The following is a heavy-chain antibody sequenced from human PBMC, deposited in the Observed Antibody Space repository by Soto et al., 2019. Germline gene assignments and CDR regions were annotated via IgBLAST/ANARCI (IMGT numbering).Heavy chain of an antibody. CDR3: ERHSIWLLLSDY. D-gene: IGHD3-22*01. CDR1: GGSISNSNYY. CDR2: IYYTGNT. J-gene: IGHJ4*02. Sequence: ASETLSLTCNVSGGSISNSNYYWGWIRQPPGKGLEWIGSIYYTGNTYYNPSLKSRVTISVDTSKNQFSLKLDSVTAADTAVYFCERHSIWLLLSDYWRQGSLVTVSS. V-gene: IGHV4-39*01.